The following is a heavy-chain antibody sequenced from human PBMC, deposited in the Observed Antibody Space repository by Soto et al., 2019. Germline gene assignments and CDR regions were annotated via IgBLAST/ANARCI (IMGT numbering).Heavy chain of an antibody. Sequence: EVQLLESGGGLVQPGGSLRLSCAASGFSFRDYAMSWVRQAPGKGLEWVSSVFGGGNDPFSAESVRGRFTISRDNSKNTLLLQMDSLRVEYTAVYYCTKQQGHPVNLSHLDPWGQGTLVIVS. CDR1: GFSFRDYA. CDR2: VFGGGNDP. J-gene: IGHJ5*02. V-gene: IGHV3-23*03. CDR3: TKQQGHPVNLSHLDP.